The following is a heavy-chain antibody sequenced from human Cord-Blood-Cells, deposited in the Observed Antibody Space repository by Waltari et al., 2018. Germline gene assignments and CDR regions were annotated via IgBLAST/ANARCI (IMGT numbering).Heavy chain of an antibody. Sequence: QVQLVQSGAAVTKPGSSVKASCKASGGAFSSYAISWVRTAPGQWLEWMGGIIPIFGTANYAQKFQGRVTITAYKSTSTAYMELSSLRSEDTAVYYCARAHYGSGSYYNLFDYWGQGTLVTVSS. CDR2: IIPIFGTA. J-gene: IGHJ4*02. CDR3: ARAHYGSGSYYNLFDY. V-gene: IGHV1-69*06. D-gene: IGHD3-10*01. CDR1: GGAFSSYA.